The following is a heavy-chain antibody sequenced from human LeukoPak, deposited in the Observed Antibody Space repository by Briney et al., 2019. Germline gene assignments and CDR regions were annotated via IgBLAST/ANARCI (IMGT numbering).Heavy chain of an antibody. Sequence: ASVKVSCKASGHTFTGYYMHWVRQAPGQGLEWMGRINPNSGGTNYAQKFQGRVTMTRNTSISTAYMELSSLRSEDTAVYYCARWVQGSYGHNWFDPWGQGTLVTVSS. V-gene: IGHV1-2*06. D-gene: IGHD5-18*01. CDR3: ARWVQGSYGHNWFDP. CDR2: INPNSGGT. CDR1: GHTFTGYY. J-gene: IGHJ5*02.